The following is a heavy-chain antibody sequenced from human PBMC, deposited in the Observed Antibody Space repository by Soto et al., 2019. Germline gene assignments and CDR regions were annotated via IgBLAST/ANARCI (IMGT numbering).Heavy chain of an antibody. D-gene: IGHD2-15*01. CDR3: ASSWPHYCSGGSSYSGQFDY. CDR2: IYYSGST. V-gene: IGHV4-31*03. Sequence: TLSLTCTVSGGSLSSGGYYWSWVRQHPGKGLEWIGYIYYSGSTYYNPSLKSRVTISVDTSKNQFSLKLSSVTAAETAVYYCASSWPHYCSGGSSYSGQFDYWGQGTLVTVSS. J-gene: IGHJ4*02. CDR1: GGSLSSGGYY.